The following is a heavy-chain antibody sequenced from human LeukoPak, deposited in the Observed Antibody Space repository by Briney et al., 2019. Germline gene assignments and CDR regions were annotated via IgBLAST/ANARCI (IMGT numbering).Heavy chain of an antibody. CDR1: GYTFTGYY. J-gene: IGHJ4*02. CDR2: INPNSGGT. V-gene: IGHV1-2*06. Sequence: ASVKVSCKASGYTFTGYYMNWVRQAPGQGLEWMGRINPNSGGTNYAQKFQGRVTMTRDTSISTAYMELSRLRSDDTAVYYCARELYGSGLGPLWYWGQGTLVTVSS. D-gene: IGHD6-19*01. CDR3: ARELYGSGLGPLWY.